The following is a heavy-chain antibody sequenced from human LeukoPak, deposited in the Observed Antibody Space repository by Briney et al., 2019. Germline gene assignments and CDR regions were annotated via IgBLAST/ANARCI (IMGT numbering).Heavy chain of an antibody. CDR2: IWYDGSNK. Sequence: GRSLRLSCAASGFTFSTYGMHWVRQAPGKGLEWVAVIWYDGSNKYYADSVKGRFTISRDNSKNTLYLQMNSLRAEDTAVYYCAREWGGSSIAVQWFDPWGQGTLVTVSS. CDR3: AREWGGSSIAVQWFDP. J-gene: IGHJ5*02. V-gene: IGHV3-33*01. D-gene: IGHD6-19*01. CDR1: GFTFSTYG.